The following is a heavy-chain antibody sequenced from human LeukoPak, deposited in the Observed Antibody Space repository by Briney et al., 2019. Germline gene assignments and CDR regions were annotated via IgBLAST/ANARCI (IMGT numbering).Heavy chain of an antibody. D-gene: IGHD6-13*01. V-gene: IGHV4-4*07. CDR3: ARESRGGSSWYSAPLDY. CDR2: IYTSGST. J-gene: IGHJ4*02. Sequence: SETLSLXCTVSGGSISNYYWSWIRQPAGKGLEWIGRIYTSGSTNYNPSLKSRVTMSVDTSKNQFSLKLSSVTAADTAVYYCARESRGGSSWYSAPLDYWGQGTLVTVSS. CDR1: GGSISNYY.